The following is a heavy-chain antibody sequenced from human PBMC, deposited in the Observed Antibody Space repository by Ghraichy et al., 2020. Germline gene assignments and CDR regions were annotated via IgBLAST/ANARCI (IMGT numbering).Heavy chain of an antibody. Sequence: SETLSPTCAVYGGSFSGFYWNWIRQPPGKGLEWIGEIDHSGSTNYNPSLKSRVTYSVDTSKNQFSLQLRSVTAADTAMYYCARSPSRWTANFDFWGQGVLVTVSS. V-gene: IGHV4-34*01. D-gene: IGHD2-21*02. J-gene: IGHJ4*02. CDR2: IDHSGST. CDR1: GGSFSGFY. CDR3: ARSPSRWTANFDF.